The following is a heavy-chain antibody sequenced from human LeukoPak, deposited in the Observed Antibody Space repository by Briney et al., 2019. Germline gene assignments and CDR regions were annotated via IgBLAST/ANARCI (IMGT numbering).Heavy chain of an antibody. CDR1: GFTLSDYT. J-gene: IGHJ4*02. CDR2: ISDSSRRI. Sequence: PGGSLRLACAASGFTLSDYTINWVRQAPGKGLEWVSYISDSSRRIYYADSVKGRFTVSRDNAKGSLYLQMNSPRDDDTALYYCARGGYCSGTSGYTRRFDDWGQTTLVTVSS. CDR3: ARGGYCSGTSGYTRRFDD. V-gene: IGHV3-48*02. D-gene: IGHD2-2*02.